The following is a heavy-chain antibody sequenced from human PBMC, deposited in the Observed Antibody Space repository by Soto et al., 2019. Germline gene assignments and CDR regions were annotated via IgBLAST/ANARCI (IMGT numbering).Heavy chain of an antibody. Sequence: ASVKVSCKASGYTFTSYAMHWVRQAPGQRLEWMGWINAGNGNTKYSQKFQGRVTITRDTSASTAYMELSSLRSEDTAVYYCARVRLGYYGSGSYGYGMDVWGQGTTVTSP. CDR3: ARVRLGYYGSGSYGYGMDV. V-gene: IGHV1-3*01. CDR2: INAGNGNT. CDR1: GYTFTSYA. J-gene: IGHJ6*02. D-gene: IGHD3-10*01.